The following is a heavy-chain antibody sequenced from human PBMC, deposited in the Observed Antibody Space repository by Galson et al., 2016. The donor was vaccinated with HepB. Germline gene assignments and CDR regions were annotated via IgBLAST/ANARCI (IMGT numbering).Heavy chain of an antibody. V-gene: IGHV4-61*10. Sequence: SETLSLTCSVSGGSISSGSFYWNWIRQPAGKGQEWIGRIFDNENTNYNPSLKSRVTMSVDTSKNQFSLKLSSVTDADTAVYYCSRLSGGPIAWGQGTLVTVSS. CDR1: GGSISSGSFY. CDR2: IFDNENT. D-gene: IGHD3-16*01. J-gene: IGHJ4*02. CDR3: SRLSGGPIA.